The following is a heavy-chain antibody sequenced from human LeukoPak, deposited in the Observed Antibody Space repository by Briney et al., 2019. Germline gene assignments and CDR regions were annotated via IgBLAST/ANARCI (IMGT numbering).Heavy chain of an antibody. V-gene: IGHV4-59*01. CDR3: ARGAGLRYFDGTGWFDP. J-gene: IGHJ5*02. CDR1: GGSISSFY. CDR2: IYYTGST. D-gene: IGHD3-9*01. Sequence: SETLSLTCTVSGGSISSFYWSWIRQPPGKGLEWIGYIYYTGSTNYNSSLKSRVTISVDTSKIQFSLRLSSVTAADTAVYFCARGAGLRYFDGTGWFDPWGQGTLVTVSS.